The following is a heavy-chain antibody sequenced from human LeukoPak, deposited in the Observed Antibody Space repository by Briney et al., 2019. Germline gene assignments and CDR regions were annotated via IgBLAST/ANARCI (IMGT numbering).Heavy chain of an antibody. Sequence: SETLSLTCSVSGGTITRYYWSWIRQPPGKGLEWIGYIYYSGSTIYNPSLKSRVTISVDTSKNKFSLKLSSVTAADTAVYYCARGDYDSSGYTPTFDYWGQGALATVS. CDR3: ARGDYDSSGYTPTFDY. V-gene: IGHV4-59*01. CDR1: GGTITRYY. J-gene: IGHJ4*02. CDR2: IYYSGST. D-gene: IGHD3-22*01.